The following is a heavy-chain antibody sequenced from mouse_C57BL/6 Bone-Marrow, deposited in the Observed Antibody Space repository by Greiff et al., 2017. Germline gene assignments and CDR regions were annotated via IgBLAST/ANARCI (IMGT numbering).Heavy chain of an antibody. V-gene: IGHV1-82*01. CDR1: GYAFSSSW. CDR2: IYPGDGDT. CDR3: ARFDYDDGAWFAY. Sequence: VQLQQSGPELVKPGASVKISCKASGYAFSSSWMNWVKQRPGKGLEWIGRIYPGDGDTNYNGKFKGKATLTADKSSSTAYMQLSSLTSEDSAVYFCARFDYDDGAWFAYWGQGTLVTVSA. J-gene: IGHJ3*01. D-gene: IGHD2-4*01.